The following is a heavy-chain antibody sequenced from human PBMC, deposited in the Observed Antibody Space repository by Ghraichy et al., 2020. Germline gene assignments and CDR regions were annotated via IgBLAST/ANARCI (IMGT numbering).Heavy chain of an antibody. Sequence: LSLTCAASGFTFSNYGIHWVRQAPGKGLEWVAVISYNGNSKDYADSVKGRFTISRDNSKKTLYLQMNSLRAEDTAVYYCAKDRRYFDEGYYYYGMDVWGQGTTVIVSS. CDR2: ISYNGNSK. J-gene: IGHJ6*02. V-gene: IGHV3-30*18. CDR3: AKDRRYFDEGYYYYGMDV. CDR1: GFTFSNYG. D-gene: IGHD3-9*01.